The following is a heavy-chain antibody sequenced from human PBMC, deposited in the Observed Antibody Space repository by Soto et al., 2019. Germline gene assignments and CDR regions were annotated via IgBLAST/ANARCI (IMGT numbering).Heavy chain of an antibody. J-gene: IGHJ5*02. CDR2: VYSSGGT. CDR1: GGSMSSYY. V-gene: IGHV4-4*07. D-gene: IGHD3-3*01. CDR3: ARGHRFSDWFDP. Sequence: QVHLQQSGPGLVNPSETLSLTCTVSGGSMSSYYWTWIRQPAGKGLEWIGRVYSSGGTHYNPSLKSRITISLDTSKNHFSLRLLSVTDADTAVYYCARGHRFSDWFDPWGQGTLVTVSS.